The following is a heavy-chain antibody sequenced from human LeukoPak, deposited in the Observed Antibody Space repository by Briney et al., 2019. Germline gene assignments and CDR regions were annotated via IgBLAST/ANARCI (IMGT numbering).Heavy chain of an antibody. CDR3: ATSIGSRRGFDF. V-gene: IGHV5-10-1*01. D-gene: IGHD6-6*01. J-gene: IGHJ4*02. CDR1: GYSFTSYW. CDR2: IDPSDSYT. Sequence: GEPLKISCKGSGYSFTSYWISWVRQMPGKGLEWMGRIDPSDSYTIYSPSFQGHVTVSADKSISSAYLQWSSLKASDTALYYCATSIGSRRGFDFWGQGTLVTVSS.